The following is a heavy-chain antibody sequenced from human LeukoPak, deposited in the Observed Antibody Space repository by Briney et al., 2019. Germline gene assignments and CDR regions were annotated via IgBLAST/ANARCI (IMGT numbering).Heavy chain of an antibody. J-gene: IGHJ4*02. V-gene: IGHV4-38-2*02. CDR2: IYHSGST. D-gene: IGHD5-12*01. CDR3: ARGGYSGYDPIDY. Sequence: SETLSLTCTVSGYPISSGYYWSWIRQPPGKGLEWIGYIYHSGSTYYNPSLKSRVTISVDRSKNQFSLKLSSVTAADTAVYYCARGGYSGYDPIDYWGQGTLVTVSS. CDR1: GYPISSGYY.